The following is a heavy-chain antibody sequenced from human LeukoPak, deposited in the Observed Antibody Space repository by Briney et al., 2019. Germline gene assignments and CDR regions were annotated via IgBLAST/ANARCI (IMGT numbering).Heavy chain of an antibody. D-gene: IGHD3-22*01. CDR3: ARAIYYPYYYYMDV. J-gene: IGHJ6*03. V-gene: IGHV1-69*13. Sequence: ASVKVSCKASGYTFTSYGISWVRQAPGQGLEWMGGIIPIFGTANYAQKFQGRVTITADESTSTAYMELSSLRSEDTAVYYCARAIYYPYYYYMDVWGKGTTVTISS. CDR1: GYTFTSYG. CDR2: IIPIFGTA.